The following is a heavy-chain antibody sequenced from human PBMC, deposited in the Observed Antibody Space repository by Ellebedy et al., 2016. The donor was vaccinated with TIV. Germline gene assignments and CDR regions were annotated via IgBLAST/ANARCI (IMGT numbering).Heavy chain of an antibody. J-gene: IGHJ5*02. CDR3: ARGGLRLGELSFLIRNWFDP. D-gene: IGHD3-16*02. V-gene: IGHV4-59*13. CDR1: GGSISSYY. CDR2: IYYSGST. Sequence: SETLSLXXTVSGGSISSYYWSWIRQPPGKGLEWIGYIYYSGSTNYNPSLKSRVTISVDTSKNQFSLKLSSVTAADTAVYYCARGGLRLGELSFLIRNWFDPWGQGTLVTVSS.